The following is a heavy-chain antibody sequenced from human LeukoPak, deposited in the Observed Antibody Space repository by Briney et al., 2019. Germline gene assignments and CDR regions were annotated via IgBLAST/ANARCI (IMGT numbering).Heavy chain of an antibody. J-gene: IGHJ4*02. D-gene: IGHD4-17*01. CDR3: ARGSDYGDYLAAVY. Sequence: ASVKVSCKASGYTFTGYYMHWVRQAPGQGLEWMGWINPNSGDTKYAQKFQGRVTMTRDTSISTTYMELSRLTSDDTAVYYCARGSDYGDYLAAVYWGQGTLVTVSS. V-gene: IGHV1-2*02. CDR1: GYTFTGYY. CDR2: INPNSGDT.